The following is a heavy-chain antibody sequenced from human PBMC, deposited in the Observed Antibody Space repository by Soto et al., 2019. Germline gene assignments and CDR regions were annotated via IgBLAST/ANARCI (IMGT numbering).Heavy chain of an antibody. J-gene: IGHJ6*02. CDR2: INPNSGGT. D-gene: IGHD3-10*01. V-gene: IGHV1-2*04. CDR1: GYTFTGYY. Sequence: AASVKVSCKASGYTFTGYYMHWVRQAPGQGLEWMGWINPNSGGTNYAQKFQGWVTMTRDTSISTAYMELSRLRSDDTAVYYCAREVMYYGSGKGYYYYYYGMDVWGQGTTVTVSS. CDR3: AREVMYYGSGKGYYYYYYGMDV.